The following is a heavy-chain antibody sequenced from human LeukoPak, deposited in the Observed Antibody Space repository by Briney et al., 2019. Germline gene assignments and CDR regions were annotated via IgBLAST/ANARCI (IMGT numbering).Heavy chain of an antibody. J-gene: IGHJ5*02. Sequence: GGSLRLSCAASGFTFSSYAMHWVRQAPGKGLEWVAVISYDGNEKYYADYVNGRFTISRDNSKNTLYLQMNSLRAEDTAVYYCARPYYYDSGGSPWGQGTLVTVSS. CDR2: ISYDGNEK. CDR3: ARPYYYDSGGSP. V-gene: IGHV3-30*04. CDR1: GFTFSSYA. D-gene: IGHD3-22*01.